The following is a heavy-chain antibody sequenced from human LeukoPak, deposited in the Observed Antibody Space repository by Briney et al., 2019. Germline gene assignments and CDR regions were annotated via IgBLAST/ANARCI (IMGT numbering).Heavy chain of an antibody. CDR3: AKGVGVGGYGDYLFRY. Sequence: GRSLRLSCVASGFPFSNHGMHWVRQAPGKGLEWVSGISGNGGTTHYVDSVKGRFTISRDNSKNTLYLQMNSLRAEDTAVYYCAKGVGVGGYGDYLFRYWGQGTLVTVSS. D-gene: IGHD4-17*01. V-gene: IGHV3-23*01. CDR2: ISGNGGTT. CDR1: GFPFSNHG. J-gene: IGHJ4*02.